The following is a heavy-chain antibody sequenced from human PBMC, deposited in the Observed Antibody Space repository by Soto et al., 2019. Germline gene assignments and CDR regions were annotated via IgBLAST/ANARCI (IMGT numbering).Heavy chain of an antibody. D-gene: IGHD4-4*01. CDR1: GFTVSSKY. Sequence: EVQLLESGGGLVQPGGSLRLSCAASGFTVSSKYMTWVRQAPGKGLEWVSVIYSGGSTYYADSVKGRFTISRDNSKNTLYLQMNSLRAEDTAVYYCAREDYSTSGDWFDPWGQGTLVTVSS. CDR2: IYSGGST. J-gene: IGHJ5*02. V-gene: IGHV3-66*01. CDR3: AREDYSTSGDWFDP.